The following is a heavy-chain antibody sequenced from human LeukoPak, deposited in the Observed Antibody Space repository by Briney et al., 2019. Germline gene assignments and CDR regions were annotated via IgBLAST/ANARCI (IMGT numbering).Heavy chain of an antibody. Sequence: PGGSLRLSCEGSAFIFSGHWMNWVRQTPGKGLEWVASIKEDGSERQYVDSVKGRFSISRDNTKGSLFLQLNSLRAEDTAVYYCAREEEGSFDYWGQGTLVTVSS. J-gene: IGHJ4*02. CDR2: IKEDGSER. CDR3: AREEEGSFDY. CDR1: AFIFSGHW. V-gene: IGHV3-7*03.